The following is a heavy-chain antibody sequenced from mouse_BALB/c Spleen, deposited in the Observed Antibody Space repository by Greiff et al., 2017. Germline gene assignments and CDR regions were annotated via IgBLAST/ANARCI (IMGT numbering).Heavy chain of an antibody. CDR2: IWAGGST. J-gene: IGHJ3*01. CDR1: GFSLTSYG. Sequence: VKVVESGPGLVAPSQSLSITCTVSGFSLTSYGVHWVRQPPGKGLEWLGVIWAGGSTNYNSALMSRLSISKDNSKSQVFLKMNSLQTDDTAMYYCARAHYGNPWFAYWGQGTLVTVSA. CDR3: ARAHYGNPWFAY. V-gene: IGHV2-9*02. D-gene: IGHD2-1*01.